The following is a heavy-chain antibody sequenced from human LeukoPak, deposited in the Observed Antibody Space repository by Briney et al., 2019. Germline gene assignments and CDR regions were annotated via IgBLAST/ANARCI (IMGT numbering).Heavy chain of an antibody. CDR1: GFTFSSYA. Sequence: HPGGSLRLSCAASGFTFSSYAMSWVRQAPGKGLEWVSAISGSGGSTYYADSVKGRFTISRDNSKNTLYLQMNSLRAEDTAVYYCAKGSGIYSGYDPDAFDIWGQGTMVTVSS. D-gene: IGHD5-12*01. V-gene: IGHV3-23*01. CDR2: ISGSGGST. J-gene: IGHJ3*02. CDR3: AKGSGIYSGYDPDAFDI.